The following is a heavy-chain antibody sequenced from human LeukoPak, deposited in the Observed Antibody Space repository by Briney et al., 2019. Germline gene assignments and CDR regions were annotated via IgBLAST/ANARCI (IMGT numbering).Heavy chain of an antibody. V-gene: IGHV3-23*01. CDR1: GFTFSSYA. CDR3: ARGDGMVLSFDY. CDR2: ISGSGGST. D-gene: IGHD3-10*01. Sequence: PGGSLRLSCAASGFTFSSYAMSWVRQAPGKGLEWVSAISGSGGSTYYADSVKGRFTISRDNSKNTLYLQMNSLSAEDTAVYYCARGDGMVLSFDYWGQGTLVTVSS. J-gene: IGHJ4*02.